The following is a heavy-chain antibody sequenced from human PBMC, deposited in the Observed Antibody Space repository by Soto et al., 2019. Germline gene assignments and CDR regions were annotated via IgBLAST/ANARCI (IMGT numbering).Heavy chain of an antibody. CDR2: TYYRSTWYN. V-gene: IGHV6-1*01. CDR1: GDSVSSNSAA. CDR3: ARDRTGTTGWEDDAFDI. D-gene: IGHD1-7*01. J-gene: IGHJ3*02. Sequence: PSQTLSLTCAISGDSVSSNSAAWNWIRQSPSRGLEWLGRTYYRSTWYNDYAVSVKSRITINPDTSKNQFSLQLNSVTPEDTAVYYCARDRTGTTGWEDDAFDIWGQGTMVIVSS.